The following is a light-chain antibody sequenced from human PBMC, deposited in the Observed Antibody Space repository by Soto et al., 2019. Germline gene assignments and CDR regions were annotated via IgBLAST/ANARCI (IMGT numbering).Light chain of an antibody. J-gene: IGLJ1*01. CDR2: DVT. Sequence: QSVLTQPRSVSASPGQSVTISCTGTSSDVGRYDYVSWYQQHPGKAPKLIVYDVTGRPSGVPDRFSGSKSGNTASLTISGLQAEDEADYSCCSFAGSYSYVFGTGTKLTVL. CDR1: SSDVGRYDY. CDR3: CSFAGSYSYV. V-gene: IGLV2-11*01.